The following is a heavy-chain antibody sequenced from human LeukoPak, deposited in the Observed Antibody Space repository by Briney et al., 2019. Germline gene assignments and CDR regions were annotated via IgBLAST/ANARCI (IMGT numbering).Heavy chain of an antibody. CDR2: INPSDGST. CDR1: GYTSTSYY. V-gene: IGHV1-46*04. CDR3: AREMGATAGAHFDY. J-gene: IGHJ4*02. D-gene: IGHD6-13*01. Sequence: GASVKVSCKASGYTSTSYYMHWVRQAPGQGLEWMGIINPSDGSTTDTEKLQGRVTMTRDTSTSTLYMEVSSLRSEDTAVYYCAREMGATAGAHFDYWGQGTLVTVSS.